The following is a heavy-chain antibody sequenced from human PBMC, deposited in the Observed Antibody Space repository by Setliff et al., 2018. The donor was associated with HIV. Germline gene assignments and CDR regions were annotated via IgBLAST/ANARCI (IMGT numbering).Heavy chain of an antibody. J-gene: IGHJ5*02. Sequence: SVKVSCKAAGGTFSNYGMSWVRQAPGQGLEWMGGIIPISGTANYAQKFQGRVTITTDESTSTAYMELSCLRSEDTAVYYCARDFGGYCSSMSCPGLFDPWGQGTLVTVSS. CDR1: GGTFSNYG. CDR2: IIPISGTA. V-gene: IGHV1-69*05. CDR3: ARDFGGYCSSMSCPGLFDP. D-gene: IGHD2-2*01.